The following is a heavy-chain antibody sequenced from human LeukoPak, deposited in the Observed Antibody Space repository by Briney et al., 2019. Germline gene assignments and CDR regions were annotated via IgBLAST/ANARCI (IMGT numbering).Heavy chain of an antibody. CDR2: IYHTGST. J-gene: IGHJ4*02. CDR1: GGSISSNTYY. CDR3: ASPSKWELSDLDY. Sequence: SSESLSLTCPVYGGSISSNTYYWAWIRQPPGKGLEWIGSIYHTGSTYYNPSLKSRVAIYVDPSKNRFSLQLRSVTAADTAMYYCASPSKWELSDLDYWGQGTLVTVSS. D-gene: IGHD1-26*01. V-gene: IGHV4-39*01.